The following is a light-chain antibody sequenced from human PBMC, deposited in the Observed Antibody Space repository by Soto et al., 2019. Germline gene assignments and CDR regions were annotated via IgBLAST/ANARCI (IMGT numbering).Light chain of an antibody. J-gene: IGLJ2*01. CDR2: SDN. CDR3: AAWDGRLNHIL. Sequence: QSVLTQPPSASGTPGQRVTISCSGSSSNMGTNTVNWYQQLPRAAPKLLNYSDNQRPSGVPDRFTGSKSGTSASLAITGLQSEDEGDYYCAAWDGRLNHILFGGGTKLTVL. V-gene: IGLV1-44*01. CDR1: SSNMGTNT.